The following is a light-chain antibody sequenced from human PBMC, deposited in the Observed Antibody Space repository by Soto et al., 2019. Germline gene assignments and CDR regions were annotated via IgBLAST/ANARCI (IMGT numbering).Light chain of an antibody. Sequence: DIVVTQSPESLSVSLGERATIRCKSSHSVLYGRNNKNYLAWYQQKPGQSPKLLIYWASTRESGVPDRFSGSGSGTDSTLTIISLQAEDVAIYYCQQYYDNPYSFGQGTKLEIK. CDR3: QQYYDNPYS. CDR2: WAS. J-gene: IGKJ2*01. CDR1: HSVLYGRNNKNY. V-gene: IGKV4-1*01.